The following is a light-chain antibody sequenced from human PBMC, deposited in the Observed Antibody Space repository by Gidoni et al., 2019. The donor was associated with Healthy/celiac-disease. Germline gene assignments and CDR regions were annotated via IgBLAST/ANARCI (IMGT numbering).Light chain of an antibody. CDR1: QSVSSSY. Sequence: EIVLTQSPGTLSLSPGERATLSCRASQSVSSSYLAWYQQKPGQAPRLLIYGASSRATGIPDRFSGSGSGTDFTLTISRLEPEDFAVYYCQQYGSSPPLRTFGQXTKVE. CDR2: GAS. V-gene: IGKV3-20*01. CDR3: QQYGSSPPLRT. J-gene: IGKJ1*01.